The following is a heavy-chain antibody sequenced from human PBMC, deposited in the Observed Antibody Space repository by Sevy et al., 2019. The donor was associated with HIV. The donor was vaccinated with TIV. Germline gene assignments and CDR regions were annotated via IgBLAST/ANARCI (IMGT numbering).Heavy chain of an antibody. CDR1: GYTFTSYY. J-gene: IGHJ6*03. Sequence: ASVKGSCKASGYTFTSYYMHWVRQAPGQGLEWMGIINPSGGSTSYAQKFQGRVTMTRDTSTSTVYMELSSLRSEDTAVYYCARDAYDYGDYGVGEGYYYMDVWGKGTTVTVSS. CDR3: ARDAYDYGDYGVGEGYYYMDV. V-gene: IGHV1-46*01. CDR2: INPSGGST. D-gene: IGHD4-17*01.